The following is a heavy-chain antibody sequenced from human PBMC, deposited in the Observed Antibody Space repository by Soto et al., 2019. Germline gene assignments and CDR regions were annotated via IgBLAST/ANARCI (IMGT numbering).Heavy chain of an antibody. CDR3: ASPYDYGSGSYSTMEV. CDR1: GGSISSSSYY. Sequence: SETLSLTCTVSGGSISSSSYYWGWIRQPPGKGLEWIGSIYYSGSTYYNPSLKSRVTISVDTSKNQFSLKLSSVTAADTAVYYCASPYDYGSGSYSTMEVWGQGTTVNVSS. CDR2: IYYSGST. D-gene: IGHD3-10*01. J-gene: IGHJ6*02. V-gene: IGHV4-39*01.